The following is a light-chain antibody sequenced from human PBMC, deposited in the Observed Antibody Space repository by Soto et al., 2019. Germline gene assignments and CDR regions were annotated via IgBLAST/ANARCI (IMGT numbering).Light chain of an antibody. CDR1: SSDVGGYNY. CDR3: SSYTTSSPHVV. CDR2: DVS. V-gene: IGLV2-14*01. J-gene: IGLJ2*01. Sequence: QSALTQPASVSGSPGQSITISCTGTSSDVGGYNYVSWYQQHPGKAPKLMIYDVSNRPSGVSNHFSGSKSCNTASLTISGLQAEDEADYYCSSYTTSSPHVVFGGGTQLTVL.